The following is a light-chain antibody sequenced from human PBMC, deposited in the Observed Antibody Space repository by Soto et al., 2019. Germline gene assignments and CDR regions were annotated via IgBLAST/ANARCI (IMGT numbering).Light chain of an antibody. J-gene: IGLJ1*01. Sequence: QSVLTQPASVSGSPGQSITISCTGTSSDVGGYNYVSWYQQHPGKAPKLMIYDVSYRPSVVSNRFSGSKSGNTASLTISGLQAEDESDYYCSSYTSSSTQVFGPGTKVTVL. CDR1: SSDVGGYNY. V-gene: IGLV2-14*01. CDR3: SSYTSSSTQV. CDR2: DVS.